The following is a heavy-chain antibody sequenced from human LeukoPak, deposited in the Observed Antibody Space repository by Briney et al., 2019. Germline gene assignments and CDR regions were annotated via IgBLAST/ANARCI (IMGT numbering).Heavy chain of an antibody. CDR1: GFTFSSCG. CDR2: ISGSDGGT. D-gene: IGHD6-6*01. CDR3: AKRGPIYTSSPGNYFDY. V-gene: IGHV3-23*01. J-gene: IGHJ4*02. Sequence: GGSLRLSCAASGFTFSSCGMTWVRQAPGKGLEWVSSISGSDGGTYYADSVKGRFTISRDYSKNTLYLQMNSLRAEDTAIYYCAKRGPIYTSSPGNYFDYWGQGTLVTVSS.